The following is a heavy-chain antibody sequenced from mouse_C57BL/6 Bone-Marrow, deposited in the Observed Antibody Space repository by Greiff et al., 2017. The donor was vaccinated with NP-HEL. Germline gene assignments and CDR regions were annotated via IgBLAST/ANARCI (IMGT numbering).Heavy chain of an antibody. CDR1: GFTFSSYA. J-gene: IGHJ3*01. D-gene: IGHD2-4*01. V-gene: IGHV5-9-1*02. Sequence: EVQVVESGEGLVKPGGSLKLSCAASGFTFSSYAMSWVRQTPEKRLEWVAYISSGGDYIYYADTVKGRFTISRDNARNTLYLQMSSLKSEDTAMYYCTRAYYDYVSSWFAYWGQGTLVTVSA. CDR2: ISSGGDYI. CDR3: TRAYYDYVSSWFAY.